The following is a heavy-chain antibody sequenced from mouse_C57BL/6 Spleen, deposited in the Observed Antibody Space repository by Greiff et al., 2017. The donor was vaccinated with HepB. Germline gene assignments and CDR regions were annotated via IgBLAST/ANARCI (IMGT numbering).Heavy chain of an antibody. V-gene: IGHV1-22*01. CDR1: GYTFTDYN. Sequence: EVQLQQSGPELVKPGASVKMSCKASGYTFTDYNMHWVKQSHGKSLEWIGYINPNNGGTSYNQKFKGKATLTLNKSSSTAYMELRSLTSEDSAVYYCARPGVPFYYFDYWGQGTTLTVSS. CDR2: INPNNGGT. D-gene: IGHD6-1*01. CDR3: ARPGVPFYYFDY. J-gene: IGHJ2*01.